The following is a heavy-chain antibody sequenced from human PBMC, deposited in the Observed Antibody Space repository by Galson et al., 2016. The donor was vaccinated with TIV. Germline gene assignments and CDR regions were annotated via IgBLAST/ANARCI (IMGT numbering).Heavy chain of an antibody. D-gene: IGHD3-22*01. V-gene: IGHV3-66*02. J-gene: IGHJ4*02. Sequence: SLRLSCAASGFTVDSNYVTWVRQAPGKGLEWVSIIYRSGTTYYADSVKGRFTVSRDNSKNTLYLQMNSLRPEETAVYYCASPAGSDYYDTSGYYSFWGQGTLVTVSS. CDR3: ASPAGSDYYDTSGYYSF. CDR1: GFTVDSNY. CDR2: IYRSGTT.